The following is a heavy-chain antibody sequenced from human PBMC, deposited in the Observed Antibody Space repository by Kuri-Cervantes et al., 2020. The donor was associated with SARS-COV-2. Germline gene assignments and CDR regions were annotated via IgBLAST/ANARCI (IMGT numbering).Heavy chain of an antibody. V-gene: IGHV3-21*04. Sequence: GESLKISCAASGFTFSSYSMNWVRQAPGKGLEWVSSISSSSSYIYYADSVKGRFTISRDNSKNTLYLQMNSLRAEDTAVYYCAKSVGDFWSGYPEAYYYYGMDVWGQGTTVTVSS. CDR3: AKSVGDFWSGYPEAYYYYGMDV. J-gene: IGHJ6*02. CDR1: GFTFSSYS. CDR2: ISSSSSYI. D-gene: IGHD3-3*01.